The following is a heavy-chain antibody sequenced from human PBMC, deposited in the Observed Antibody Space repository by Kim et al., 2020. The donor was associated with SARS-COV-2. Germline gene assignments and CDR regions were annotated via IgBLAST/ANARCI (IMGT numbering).Heavy chain of an antibody. V-gene: IGHV1-8*01. D-gene: IGHD3-3*01. J-gene: IGHJ6*02. CDR3: ARDINDDFWSGYPIYYYYYGMDV. Sequence: ASVKVSCKASGYTFTSYDINWVRQATGQGLEWMGWMNPNSGNTGYAQKFQGRVTMTRNTSISTAYMELSSLRSEDTAVYYCARDINDDFWSGYPIYYYYYGMDVWGQGTTVTVSS. CDR2: MNPNSGNT. CDR1: GYTFTSYD.